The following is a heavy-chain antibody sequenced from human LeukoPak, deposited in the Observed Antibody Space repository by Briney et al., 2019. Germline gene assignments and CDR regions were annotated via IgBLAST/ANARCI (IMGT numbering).Heavy chain of an antibody. V-gene: IGHV1-8*01. Sequence: ASVKVSCKASGYTFTSYDINWVRQAPGQGLEWMGWMNPNSGNTVYAQKFQGRVTMTTDTSTSTAYMELRSLRSDDTAVYYCARDGGIAAAGTGDYWGQGTLVTVSS. CDR2: MNPNSGNT. D-gene: IGHD6-13*01. CDR1: GYTFTSYD. J-gene: IGHJ4*02. CDR3: ARDGGIAAAGTGDY.